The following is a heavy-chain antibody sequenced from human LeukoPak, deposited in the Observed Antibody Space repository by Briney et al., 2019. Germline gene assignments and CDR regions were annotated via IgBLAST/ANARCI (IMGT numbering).Heavy chain of an antibody. CDR2: IYYSGST. V-gene: IGHV4-39*01. CDR3: ARHNDIVVVVAASDDAFDI. CDR1: GGSISSSSYY. Sequence: PSETLSLTCTVSGGSISSSSYYWGWIRQPPGKGLEWIGSIYYSGSTYYNPSLKSRVTISVDTSKTQFSLKLSSVTAADTAVYYCARHNDIVVVVAASDDAFDIWGQGTMVTVSS. J-gene: IGHJ3*02. D-gene: IGHD2-15*01.